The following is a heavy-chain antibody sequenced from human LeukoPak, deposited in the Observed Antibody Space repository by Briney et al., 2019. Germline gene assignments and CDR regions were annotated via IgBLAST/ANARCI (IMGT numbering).Heavy chain of an antibody. J-gene: IGHJ5*02. Sequence: GGSLRLSCAASGFTFSSYAMSWVRQAPGKGLEWVSDISGSGGSTYYADSVKGRFTISRDNSKNTLYLQMNSLRAEDTAAYYCAKGASYGSGSYWLDPWGQGTLVTVSS. D-gene: IGHD3-10*01. CDR2: ISGSGGST. V-gene: IGHV3-23*01. CDR3: AKGASYGSGSYWLDP. CDR1: GFTFSSYA.